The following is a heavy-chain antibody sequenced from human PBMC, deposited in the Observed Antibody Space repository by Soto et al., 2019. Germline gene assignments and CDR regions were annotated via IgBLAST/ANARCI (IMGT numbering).Heavy chain of an antibody. J-gene: IGHJ4*02. D-gene: IGHD3-10*01. CDR1: GFTFDDYG. CDR3: AKGRDGSGSYVDY. V-gene: IGHV3-9*01. CDR2: ISWNSGSI. Sequence: EVQLVESGGGLVQPGRSLRLACAASGFTFDDYGMHWVRQAPGKGLEWVSGISWNSGSIGYADSVKGRFTISRDNAKNSLYLQMNSLRAEDTALYYCAKGRDGSGSYVDYWGQGTLVTVSS.